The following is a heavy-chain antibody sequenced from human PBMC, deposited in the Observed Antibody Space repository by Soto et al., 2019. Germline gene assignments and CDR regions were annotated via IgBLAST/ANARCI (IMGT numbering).Heavy chain of an antibody. V-gene: IGHV1-69*04. CDR2: IIPILGIA. Sequence: ASVKVSCKASGGTFSSYAISWVRQAPGQGLEWMGRIIPILGIANYAQKFRGRVTITADKSTSTAYMELSSLRSEDTAVYYCARDGASSSSFDYWGQGTLVTVSS. J-gene: IGHJ4*02. CDR1: GGTFSSYA. D-gene: IGHD6-13*01. CDR3: ARDGASSSSFDY.